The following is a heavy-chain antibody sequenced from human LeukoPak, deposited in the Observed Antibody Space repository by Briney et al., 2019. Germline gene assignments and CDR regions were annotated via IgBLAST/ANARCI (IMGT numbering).Heavy chain of an antibody. J-gene: IGHJ5*02. CDR3: ARVVAARRRSPNWFDP. CDR1: GYSFTSYW. D-gene: IGHD6-6*01. CDR2: IYPGDSDT. Sequence: GESLKISCKGSGYSFTSYWIGWVRQMPGKGLEWMGVIYPGDSDTRYSPSFQGQVTISADKSISTAYLQWSSLKASDTAMYYCARVVAARRRSPNWFDPWGQGTLVTVSS. V-gene: IGHV5-51*01.